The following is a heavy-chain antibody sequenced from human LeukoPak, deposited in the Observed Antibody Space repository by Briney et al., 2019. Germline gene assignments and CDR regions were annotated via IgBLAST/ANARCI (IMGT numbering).Heavy chain of an antibody. J-gene: IGHJ4*02. Sequence: ASVKVSCKASGYTFTDYYIHWVRQAPGQGLEWMGWINPKSGDTNFAQKFQGRVTMTRDTSITTAYMELSRMTSADTAVYYCARDYSGSGSFSGHWGQGTLVTVSS. CDR2: INPKSGDT. CDR3: ARDYSGSGSFSGH. CDR1: GYTFTDYY. V-gene: IGHV1-2*02. D-gene: IGHD3-10*01.